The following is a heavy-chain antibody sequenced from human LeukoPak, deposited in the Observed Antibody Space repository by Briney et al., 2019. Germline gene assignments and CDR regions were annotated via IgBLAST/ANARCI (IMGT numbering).Heavy chain of an antibody. J-gene: IGHJ4*02. CDR1: GYTFTSYY. CDR3: ARDRHKYNYDGSGYPPY. V-gene: IGHV1-46*01. D-gene: IGHD3-22*01. Sequence: ASVKVSCKASGYTFTSYYMHWVRQAPGQGLEWMGIINPSGGSTSYAQKFQGRVTMTRDMSTSTVYMELSSLRSEDTAVYYCARDRHKYNYDGSGYPPYWGQGTLVTVSS. CDR2: INPSGGST.